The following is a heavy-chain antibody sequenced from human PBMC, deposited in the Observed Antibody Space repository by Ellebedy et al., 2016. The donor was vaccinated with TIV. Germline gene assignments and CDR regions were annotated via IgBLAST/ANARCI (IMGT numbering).Heavy chain of an antibody. CDR1: GYTFTSYY. CDR2: INPSGGST. CDR3: ARGSGSSSWYWFNP. Sequence: ASVKVSCXASGYTFTSYYMHWVRQAPGQGLEWMGIINPSGGSTSYAQKLQGRVTMTTDTSTSTAYMELRSLRSDDTAVYYCARGSGSSSWYWFNPWGQGTLVTVSS. J-gene: IGHJ5*02. D-gene: IGHD6-13*01. V-gene: IGHV1-46*01.